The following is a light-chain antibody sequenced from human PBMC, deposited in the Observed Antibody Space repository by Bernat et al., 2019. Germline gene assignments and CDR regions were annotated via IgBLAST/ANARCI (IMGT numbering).Light chain of an antibody. J-gene: IGKJ2*01. CDR1: QDISNY. CDR3: QQYDNLPLTT. CDR2: DAS. Sequence: DIQMTQSPSSLSASVGDRVTITCQASQDISNYLNWYQQKPGKASKLLIYDASNLETGVPSRFSGSGSGTDFTFTISSLQPEDIATYYCQQYDNLPLTTFGQGTKLEIK. V-gene: IGKV1-33*01.